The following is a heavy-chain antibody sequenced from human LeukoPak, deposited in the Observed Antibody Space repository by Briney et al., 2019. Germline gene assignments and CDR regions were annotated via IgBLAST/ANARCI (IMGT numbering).Heavy chain of an antibody. CDR2: IGYDGSNQ. CDR3: AKSGCNSSNCFLGWFDP. V-gene: IGHV3-33*06. Sequence: GGSLRLSCAASRFTFSNYGLHWVRQAPGKGLEWVAVIGYDGSNQQYAESVKGRFTISRDNSKNTLYLQMNTLRAEDTAVYHCAKSGCNSSNCFLGWFDPWGQGTLVTVSS. D-gene: IGHD2-2*01. J-gene: IGHJ5*02. CDR1: RFTFSNYG.